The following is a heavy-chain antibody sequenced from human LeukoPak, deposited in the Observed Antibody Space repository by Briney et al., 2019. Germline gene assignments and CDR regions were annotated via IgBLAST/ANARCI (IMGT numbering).Heavy chain of an antibody. CDR2: ISYDGSNK. CDR1: GFTFSSYS. Sequence: GGSLRLSCAVSGFTFSSYSMNWVRQAPGKGLEWVAVISYDGSNKYYADSVKGRFTISRDNSKNTLYLQMNSLRAEDTAVYYCARDSFSGSYSFDYWGQGTLVTVSS. V-gene: IGHV3-30*03. D-gene: IGHD1-26*01. CDR3: ARDSFSGSYSFDY. J-gene: IGHJ4*02.